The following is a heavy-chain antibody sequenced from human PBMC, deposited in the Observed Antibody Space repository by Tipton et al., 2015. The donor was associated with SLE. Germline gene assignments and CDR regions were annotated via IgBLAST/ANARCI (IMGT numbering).Heavy chain of an antibody. D-gene: IGHD3-22*01. Sequence: TLSLTCTVSGGSLNNHFCSWIRQSAGKGLEWIGRVSPSGGTNYNPSLKSRVTISVDTSKKQFSLKLTSVTAADTAVYYCAITMVVGPFDYWGQGTLVAVSS. J-gene: IGHJ4*02. V-gene: IGHV4-4*07. CDR1: GGSLNNHF. CDR3: AITMVVGPFDY. CDR2: VSPSGGT.